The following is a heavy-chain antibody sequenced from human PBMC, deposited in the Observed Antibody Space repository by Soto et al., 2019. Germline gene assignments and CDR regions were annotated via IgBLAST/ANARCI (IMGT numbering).Heavy chain of an antibody. CDR1: GFTFSSYA. V-gene: IGHV3-23*01. Sequence: PGGSLRLSCAASGFTFSSYAMSWVRQAPGKGLEWVSAISGSGGSTYYADSVKGRFTISRDNSKNTLYLQMNSLRAEDTAVYYCAKDVNYGSGSYYFDYWGQGTLVTVSS. CDR2: ISGSGGST. CDR3: AKDVNYGSGSYYFDY. J-gene: IGHJ4*02. D-gene: IGHD3-10*01.